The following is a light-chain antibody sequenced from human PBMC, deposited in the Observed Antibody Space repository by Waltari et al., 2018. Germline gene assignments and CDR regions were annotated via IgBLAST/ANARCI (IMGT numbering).Light chain of an antibody. CDR2: EGS. J-gene: IGLJ2*01. Sequence: TGTSSDVESYNLVSWLQQHPGKAPKLMIFEGSKRPSGVSNRFSGSKSGNTASLTISGLQAEDEADYYCCSYAGSSTTVLFGGGTKLTVL. CDR3: CSYAGSSTTVL. CDR1: SSDVESYNL. V-gene: IGLV2-23*01.